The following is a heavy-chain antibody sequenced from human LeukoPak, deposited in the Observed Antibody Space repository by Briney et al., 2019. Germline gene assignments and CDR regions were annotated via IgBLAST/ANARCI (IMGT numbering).Heavy chain of an antibody. V-gene: IGHV3-23*01. J-gene: IGHJ4*02. CDR3: AKEGSSSSWSPAPYYFDY. CDR2: ISGSGGST. Sequence: GGSLRLSCAASGFTFSSYAMSWVRQAPGKGLEWVSGISGSGGSTYYADSVKGRFTISRDNSKNTLYLQMNSLRAEDTAVYYCAKEGSSSSWSPAPYYFDYWGQGTLVTVSS. D-gene: IGHD6-13*01. CDR1: GFTFSSYA.